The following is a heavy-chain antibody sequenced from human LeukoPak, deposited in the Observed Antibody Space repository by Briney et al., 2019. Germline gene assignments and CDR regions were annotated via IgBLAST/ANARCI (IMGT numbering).Heavy chain of an antibody. CDR3: ARDALGYCSGGRCYSPFDF. CDR2: IDQVGSEK. V-gene: IGHV3-7*05. D-gene: IGHD2-15*01. CDR1: GFTFGSYW. Sequence: GGSLRLSCAASGFTFGSYWMTWVRQGPGKGLEWVATIDQVGSEKYYVDSVKGRFTISRDNAKNSLYLQMNSLRAEDTAVYYCARDALGYCSGGRCYSPFDFWGQGTLVTVSS. J-gene: IGHJ4*02.